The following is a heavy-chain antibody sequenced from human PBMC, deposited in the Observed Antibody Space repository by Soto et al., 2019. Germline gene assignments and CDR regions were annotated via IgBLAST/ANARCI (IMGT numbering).Heavy chain of an antibody. J-gene: IGHJ4*02. D-gene: IGHD4-17*01. CDR3: ARGDSTVSSVFDY. CDR1: GGPFSSGGYY. V-gene: IGHV4-31*03. CDR2: IYQNGDT. Sequence: SETLSLTCTVSGGPFSSGGYYWSWIRQEPGKGLEWIGYIYQNGDTSYNPSLKSRVTISADTSKTQFSLKLSSVTAADTAVYYCARGDSTVSSVFDYWGQGMLDTVSS.